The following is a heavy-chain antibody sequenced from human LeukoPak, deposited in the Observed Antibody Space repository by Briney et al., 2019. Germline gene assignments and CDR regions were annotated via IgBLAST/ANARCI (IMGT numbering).Heavy chain of an antibody. Sequence: PGGSLRPSCAASGFTFSSYAMSWVRQAPGKGLEWVSAISGSGGSTYYADSVKGRFTISRDNSKNTLYLQMNSLRAEDTAVYYCAKGRLLLWFGELDPWGQGTLVTVSS. CDR2: ISGSGGST. CDR1: GFTFSSYA. J-gene: IGHJ5*02. D-gene: IGHD3-10*01. V-gene: IGHV3-23*01. CDR3: AKGRLLLWFGELDP.